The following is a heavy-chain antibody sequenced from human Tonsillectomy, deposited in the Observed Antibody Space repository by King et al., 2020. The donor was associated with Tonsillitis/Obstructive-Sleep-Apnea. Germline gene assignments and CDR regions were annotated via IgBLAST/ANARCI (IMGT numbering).Heavy chain of an antibody. J-gene: IGHJ4*02. V-gene: IGHV3-66*01. D-gene: IGHD2-15*01. CDR3: VKDVYCSGGTCYTTY. CDR2: FFGVGST. CDR1: GFTVSSSY. Sequence: VQLVESGGGLVQPGGSLRLSCTVSGFTVSSSYMSWVRQAPGKGLEWVSVFFGVGSTYYADSVQGRLSMSTDNSKNTLFLQMNSLRAEDTALYYCVKDVYCSGGTCYTTYWGQGTLVTVSS.